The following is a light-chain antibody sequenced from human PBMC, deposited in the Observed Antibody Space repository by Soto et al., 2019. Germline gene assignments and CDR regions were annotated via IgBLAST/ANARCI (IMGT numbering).Light chain of an antibody. CDR3: ISYTDRQSYL. CDR2: AVS. J-gene: IGLJ1*01. V-gene: IGLV2-14*03. CDR1: SSDIGSYDH. Sequence: QSVLTQPASVSGSPGQSITISCSGTSSDIGSYDHVAWYQQFPGKGPKLIIHAVSDRPSGVSDRFSGSKSGISASLTISGLQTEDEADYYCISYTDRQSYLFGTGTKVTVL.